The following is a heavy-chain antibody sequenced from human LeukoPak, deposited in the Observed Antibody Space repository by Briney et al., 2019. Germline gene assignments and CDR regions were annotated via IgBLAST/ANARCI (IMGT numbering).Heavy chain of an antibody. CDR1: GGSISSYY. CDR2: SYYSGST. J-gene: IGHJ4*02. CDR3: AREVPLQWPEGRYFDY. Sequence: SETLSLTCTVPGGSISSYYWSWIRQPPGKGLEWIGYSYYSGSTNYTPSLKSRVTISVDTSKNQFSLKLSSVTAADTAVYYCAREVPLQWPEGRYFDYWGQGTLVTVSS. D-gene: IGHD6-19*01. V-gene: IGHV4-59*01.